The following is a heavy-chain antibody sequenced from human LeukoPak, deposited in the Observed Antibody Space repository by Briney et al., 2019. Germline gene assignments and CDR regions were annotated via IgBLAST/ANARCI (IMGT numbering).Heavy chain of an antibody. Sequence: GGSLRLSCAASGVTLSPYGMHWVRQAPGKGLEWVAVISYEGGTQHYADSVKGRFIVSRDNPRNTLYLQMNILRTEDTAVYYCAKEGTPQVSTWYDLWGQGAQVIVSS. D-gene: IGHD3-10*01. CDR2: ISYEGGTQ. CDR3: AKEGTPQVSTWYDL. J-gene: IGHJ5*02. CDR1: GVTLSPYG. V-gene: IGHV3-30*18.